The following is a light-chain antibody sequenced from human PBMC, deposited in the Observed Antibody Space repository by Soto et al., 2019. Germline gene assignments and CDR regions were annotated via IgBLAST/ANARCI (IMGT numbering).Light chain of an antibody. CDR2: GSS. CDR1: QSIVSNY. V-gene: IGKV3-20*01. Sequence: EIVLTQSPGTLSLSPGERATLSCKASQSIVSNYLAWYQRRPGQAPRLLIYGSSSRATDIPARFSGSGSGTDFTLTITRLKSEDLAVYYCQQYGSSPPTFGQGTKVEFK. J-gene: IGKJ1*01. CDR3: QQYGSSPPT.